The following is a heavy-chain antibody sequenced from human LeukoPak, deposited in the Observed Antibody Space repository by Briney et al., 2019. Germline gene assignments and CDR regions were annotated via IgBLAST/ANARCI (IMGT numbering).Heavy chain of an antibody. J-gene: IGHJ6*03. CDR2: IYYSGST. D-gene: IGHD6-19*01. V-gene: IGHV4-39*07. CDR1: GGSISSSSYY. Sequence: SETLSLTCTVSGGSISSSSYYWGWIRQPPGKGLEWIGSIYYSGSTYYNPSLKSRVTISVDTSKNQFSLKLSSVTAADTAVYYCARYLGFGSGWYIYYYYMDVWGKGTTVTISS. CDR3: ARYLGFGSGWYIYYYYMDV.